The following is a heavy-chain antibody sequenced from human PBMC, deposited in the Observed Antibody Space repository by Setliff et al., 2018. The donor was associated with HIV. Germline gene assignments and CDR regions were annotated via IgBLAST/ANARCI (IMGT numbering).Heavy chain of an antibody. CDR3: ARGTKLVWGRWFDP. CDR2: LNDSGSS. J-gene: IGHJ5*02. Sequence: SETLSLTCTVSGGSISGYYWSWIRQSPRKRLEWIGELNDSGSSNYNPSLKSRVTISLDTSKKQFSLRLSSVSAADAAIYYCARGTKLVWGRWFDPWGQGTLVTSPQ. V-gene: IGHV4-34*01. D-gene: IGHD3-16*01. CDR1: GGSISGYY.